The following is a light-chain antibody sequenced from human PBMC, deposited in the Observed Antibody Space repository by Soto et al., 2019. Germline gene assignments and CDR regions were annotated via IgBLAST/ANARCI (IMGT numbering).Light chain of an antibody. CDR2: DAS. Sequence: AIQLTQSPSSLSASVGDRVTITYRASQGISSALAWYQQKPGKAPKLLSYDASSLESGVPSRFSGSGSGTDFTLTIRSLQPEDFATYYCQQFNSYPLTFGQGTRLEIK. J-gene: IGKJ5*01. CDR1: QGISSA. CDR3: QQFNSYPLT. V-gene: IGKV1-13*02.